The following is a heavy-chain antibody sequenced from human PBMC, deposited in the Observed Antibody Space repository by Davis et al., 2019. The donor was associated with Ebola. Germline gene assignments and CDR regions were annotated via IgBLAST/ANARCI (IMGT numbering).Heavy chain of an antibody. Sequence: ASVKVSCKASGYTFTSYGISWVRQAPGQGLEWMGRINPNSGGTNYAQKFQGRVTMTRDTSISTAYMELSRLRSDDTAVYYCARELPMIVVARDDYWGQGTLVTVSS. D-gene: IGHD3-22*01. CDR3: ARELPMIVVARDDY. V-gene: IGHV1-2*06. J-gene: IGHJ4*02. CDR2: INPNSGGT. CDR1: GYTFTSYG.